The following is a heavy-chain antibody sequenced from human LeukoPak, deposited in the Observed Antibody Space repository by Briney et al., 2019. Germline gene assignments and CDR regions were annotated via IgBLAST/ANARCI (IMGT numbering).Heavy chain of an antibody. D-gene: IGHD4-17*01. J-gene: IGHJ6*02. CDR3: AKDLPGDPDDQYYGMDV. CDR1: GFTFSSYA. CDR2: ISGSGGRT. V-gene: IGHV3-23*01. Sequence: GGSLRLSCAASGFTFSSYAKSWVRQAPGKGLECVSAISGSGGRTYYAASVKGRFTISRDNSKNTLHLQLNSLRAEDTALYYCAKDLPGDPDDQYYGMDVWGQGTTVTVSS.